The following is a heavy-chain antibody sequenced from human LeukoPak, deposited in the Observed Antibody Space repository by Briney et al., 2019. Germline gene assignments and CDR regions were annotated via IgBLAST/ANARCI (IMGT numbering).Heavy chain of an antibody. CDR3: AKRVVPAAIPVPDHDAFDI. D-gene: IGHD2-2*02. CDR1: GFTFSSYG. CDR2: IRYDGSNK. V-gene: IGHV3-30*02. J-gene: IGHJ3*02. Sequence: PGGSLRLSCAASGFTFSSYGMHWVRQAPGKGLEWVAFIRYDGSNKYYADSVKGRFTISRDNSKNTLYLQMNSLRAEDTAVYYCAKRVVPAAIPVPDHDAFDIWGQGTMVTVSS.